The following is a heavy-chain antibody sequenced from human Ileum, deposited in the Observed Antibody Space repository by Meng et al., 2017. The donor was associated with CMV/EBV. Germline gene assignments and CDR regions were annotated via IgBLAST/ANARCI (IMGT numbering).Heavy chain of an antibody. CDR2: IYSGGTT. CDR1: DGSFSSSASY. V-gene: IGHV4-39*02. J-gene: IGHJ4*02. D-gene: IGHD1-14*01. CDR3: ANKNHGGLPNYFDN. Sequence: QQRLQESGPGLVQPSATLSLICTVSDGSFSSSASYGGWIRQPPGKGLEWIGSIYSGGTTYYNPSLKSRVTLSAETSTKHFSLKLTSVTAADTGFYYCANKNHGGLPNYFDNWGQGTLVTVSS.